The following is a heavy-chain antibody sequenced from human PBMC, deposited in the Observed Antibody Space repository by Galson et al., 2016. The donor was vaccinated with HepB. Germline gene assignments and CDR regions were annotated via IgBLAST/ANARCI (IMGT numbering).Heavy chain of an antibody. V-gene: IGHV4-31*03. D-gene: IGHD3-16*02. CDR3: ARVALLSHFDY. Sequence: TLSLTCTVSGGSISSGGYYWRWIRQHPGKGLEWIGYIYYSGSTYYNPSLKSRVIISVDTSKNQFSLKLSSVTAADTAVYYCARVALLSHFDYWGQGTLVTVSS. J-gene: IGHJ4*02. CDR1: GGSISSGGYY. CDR2: IYYSGST.